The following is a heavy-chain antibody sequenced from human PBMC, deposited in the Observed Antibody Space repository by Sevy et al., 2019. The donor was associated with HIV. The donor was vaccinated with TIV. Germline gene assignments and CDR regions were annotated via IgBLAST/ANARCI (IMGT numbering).Heavy chain of an antibody. CDR1: GFTFSSYA. J-gene: IGHJ1*01. CDR2: ISGSGGRT. CDR3: ANIHKAQRGVVVAAEEAEYVNH. Sequence: GGSLRLSCAASGFTFSSYAMSWVRQAPGKGLEWVSAISGSGGRTYYADSVKGRFTISRDNSKNTLYLQMNRLRAEDTAVYYGANIHKAQRGVVVAAEEAEYVNHWGQGTLVTVSS. V-gene: IGHV3-23*01. D-gene: IGHD2-15*01.